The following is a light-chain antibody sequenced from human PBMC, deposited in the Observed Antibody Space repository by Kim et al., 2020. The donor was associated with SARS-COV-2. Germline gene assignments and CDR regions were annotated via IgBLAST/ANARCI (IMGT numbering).Light chain of an antibody. Sequence: QSVLTQPPSVSGAPGQRVTISCTGSSSNIGAGYDVHWYQQLPGTAPKLLIYGNSNRPSGVPDRFSGSKSGTSASLAITGLQAEDEADYYCKSYDSSLSGVFGGGNKLTVL. V-gene: IGLV1-40*01. CDR2: GNS. CDR3: KSYDSSLSGV. CDR1: SSNIGAGYD. J-gene: IGLJ2*01.